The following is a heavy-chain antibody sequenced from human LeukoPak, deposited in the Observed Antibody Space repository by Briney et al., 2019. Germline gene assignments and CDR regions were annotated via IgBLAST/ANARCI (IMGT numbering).Heavy chain of an antibody. V-gene: IGHV3-23*01. J-gene: IGHJ4*02. Sequence: PGGSLRLSCAASGFTLSSYAMSWVRQGPGKGLEWVSAISVSGNTYHADSVKGRFTISRDNSKNTLYLQMNSLRAEDTAVYYCARWFQLLYYFDYWGQGTLVTVSS. CDR1: GFTLSSYA. D-gene: IGHD2-2*01. CDR3: ARWFQLLYYFDY. CDR2: ISVSGNT.